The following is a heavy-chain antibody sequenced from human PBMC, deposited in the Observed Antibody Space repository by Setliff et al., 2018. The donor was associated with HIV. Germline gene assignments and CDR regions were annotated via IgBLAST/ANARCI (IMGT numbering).Heavy chain of an antibody. Sequence: SETLSLTCNVSGGSFIGSSFQSTWIRQPPGRGLEWVGDIAYSGTTVYTNYNPSLESRVTVSEDTSRHQFFLKLTSVTADDTGIYYCARGPPFAFWGQGLLVTVSS. CDR3: ARGPPFAF. J-gene: IGHJ4*02. CDR2: IAYSGTTVYT. CDR1: GGSFIGSSFQ. V-gene: IGHV4-39*07.